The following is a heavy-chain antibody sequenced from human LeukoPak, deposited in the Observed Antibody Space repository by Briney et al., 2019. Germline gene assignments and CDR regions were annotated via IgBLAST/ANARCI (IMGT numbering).Heavy chain of an antibody. CDR2: INPNIGGT. V-gene: IGHV1-2*06. Sequence: ASVKVSCKASGYTFTGYYMHWVRQAPGQGLEWMGRINPNIGGTIYGQKFQGRVTMTRDTSISTAYMELSRLRSDDTAVYYCARSIAAAGHFDYWGQGTLVTVSS. CDR1: GYTFTGYY. D-gene: IGHD6-13*01. CDR3: ARSIAAAGHFDY. J-gene: IGHJ4*02.